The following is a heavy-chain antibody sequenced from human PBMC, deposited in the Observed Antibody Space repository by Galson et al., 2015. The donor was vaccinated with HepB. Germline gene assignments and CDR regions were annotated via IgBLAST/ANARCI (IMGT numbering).Heavy chain of an antibody. CDR1: GFTFDDYA. V-gene: IGHV3-9*01. D-gene: IGHD3-16*01. CDR3: AKESYLGEAFDI. Sequence: SLRLSCAASGFTFDDYAMHWVRQAPGKGLEWVSGISWNSGSIGYADSVKGRFTISRDNAKNSLYLQMNSLRAEDTALYYCAKESYLGEAFDIWGQGTMVTVSS. J-gene: IGHJ3*02. CDR2: ISWNSGSI.